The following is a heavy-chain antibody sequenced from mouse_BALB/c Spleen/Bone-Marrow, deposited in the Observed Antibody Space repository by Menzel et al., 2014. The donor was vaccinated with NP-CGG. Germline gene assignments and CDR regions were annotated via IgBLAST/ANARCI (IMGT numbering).Heavy chain of an antibody. D-gene: IGHD3-1*01. V-gene: IGHV1-9*01. J-gene: IGHJ3*01. CDR1: GYTLSSYW. Sequence: QVQLQQPGAELMKPGASVKISCKATGYTLSSYWIEWVKQRPGHGLEWIGEILPGSGSTNYNEKFKGKATFTADTSSNTAYMQLSSLTSEDSAGNYCARWASFAYWGQGTLVTVSA. CDR3: ARWASFAY. CDR2: ILPGSGST.